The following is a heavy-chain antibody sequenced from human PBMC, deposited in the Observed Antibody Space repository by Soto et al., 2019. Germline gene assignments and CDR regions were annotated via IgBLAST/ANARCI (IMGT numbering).Heavy chain of an antibody. CDR3: ARYIDAMYDSSGYPGGSYGMDV. D-gene: IGHD3-22*01. CDR2: IIPIFGTA. J-gene: IGHJ6*02. CDR1: GGTFSSYA. Sequence: ASVKVSCKASGGTFSSYAISWVRQAPGQGLEWMGGIIPIFGTANYAQKFQGRVTITADESTSTAYMELSSLRSEDTAVYYCARYIDAMYDSSGYPGGSYGMDVWGQGTMVTVSS. V-gene: IGHV1-69*13.